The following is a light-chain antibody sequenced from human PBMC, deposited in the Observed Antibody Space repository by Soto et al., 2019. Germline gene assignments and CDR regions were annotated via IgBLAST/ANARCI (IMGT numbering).Light chain of an antibody. CDR2: GAS. Sequence: EIVMTQSTATLSVSPGERATLSCIASQSVSSNLAWYQQKPGQAPSLLIYGASNRATGIPDRFSGSGSGTDFTLTISRLEPEDFAVYYCQQYGSSPPITFGQGTRLEIK. CDR3: QQYGSSPPIT. J-gene: IGKJ5*01. V-gene: IGKV3-20*01. CDR1: QSVSSN.